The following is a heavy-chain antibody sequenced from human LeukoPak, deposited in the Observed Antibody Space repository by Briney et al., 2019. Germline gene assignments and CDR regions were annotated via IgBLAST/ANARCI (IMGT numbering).Heavy chain of an antibody. D-gene: IGHD3-22*01. CDR2: ISAYNGNT. Sequence: ASVKVSCKASGGTFSSYAISWVRQAPGQGLEWMGWISAYNGNTNYAQKLQGRVTMTTDTSTSTAYMELRSLRSDDTAVYYCARGPYYYDSTGLTEPFDYWGQGTLVTVSS. CDR3: ARGPYYYDSTGLTEPFDY. CDR1: GGTFSSYA. V-gene: IGHV1-18*01. J-gene: IGHJ4*02.